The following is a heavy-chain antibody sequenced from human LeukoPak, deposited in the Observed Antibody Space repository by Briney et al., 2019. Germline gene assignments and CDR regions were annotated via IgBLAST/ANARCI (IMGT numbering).Heavy chain of an antibody. D-gene: IGHD3-22*01. Sequence: PSETLSLTCTVSGGSIRSSYYYWGWIRQPPGKGLEWIGSIYDSGSTYYNPSLKSRVTISVDTSKNQFSLKLNSVTAADTAVYYCARSYPNYYDSSGYYWDAFDIWGQGTMVTVSS. J-gene: IGHJ3*02. CDR2: IYDSGST. CDR1: GGSIRSSYYY. V-gene: IGHV4-39*01. CDR3: ARSYPNYYDSSGYYWDAFDI.